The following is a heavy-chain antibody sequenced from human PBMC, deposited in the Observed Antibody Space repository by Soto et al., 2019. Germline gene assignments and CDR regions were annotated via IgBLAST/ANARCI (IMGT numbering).Heavy chain of an antibody. V-gene: IGHV3-21*01. CDR2: ISSSSSYI. CDR1: GFTFSSNS. D-gene: IGHD6-19*01. J-gene: IGHJ4*02. CDR3: ARVGYSSGWLPDY. Sequence: EVQLVESGGGLVKPGGSLRLSCAASGFTFSSNSMKWVRQAPGKGLEWASLISSSSSYIYYADSVKGRFTISRDNAKNSLYLQMNSLRAEDTAVYYCARVGYSSGWLPDYWGQGTLVTVSS.